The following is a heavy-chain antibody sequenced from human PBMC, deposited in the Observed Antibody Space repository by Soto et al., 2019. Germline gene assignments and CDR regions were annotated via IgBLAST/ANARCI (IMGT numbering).Heavy chain of an antibody. D-gene: IGHD6-19*01. V-gene: IGHV6-1*01. Sequence: SQTLSLTCAISGDSVSSNSAAWNWIRQSPSRGLEWLGRTYYRSKWYNDYAVSVKSRITINPDTSKNQFSLQLNSVTPEDTAVYYCERYLWGGKRYSSGGRNPYAFDIWGQGTMVTVSS. CDR2: TYYRSKWYN. CDR3: ERYLWGGKRYSSGGRNPYAFDI. J-gene: IGHJ3*02. CDR1: GDSVSSNSAA.